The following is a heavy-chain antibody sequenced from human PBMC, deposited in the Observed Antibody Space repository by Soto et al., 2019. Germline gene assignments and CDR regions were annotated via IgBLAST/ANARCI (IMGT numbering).Heavy chain of an antibody. CDR1: GGSVSSGSYY. V-gene: IGHV4-61*01. CDR3: ARVDGYSYGLGGDY. CDR2: IYYSGST. D-gene: IGHD5-18*01. Sequence: SETLSLTCTVSGGSVSSGSYYWSWIRQPPGKGLEWIGYIYYSGSTNYNPSLKSRVTISVDTSKNQFSLKLSRLRSDDTAVYYCARVDGYSYGLGGDYWGQGTLVTVSS. J-gene: IGHJ4*02.